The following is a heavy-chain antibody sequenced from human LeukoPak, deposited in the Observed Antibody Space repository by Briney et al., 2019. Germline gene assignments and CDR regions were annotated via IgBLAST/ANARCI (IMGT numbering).Heavy chain of an antibody. V-gene: IGHV3-21*01. CDR3: ARGHQRLVADGMFDY. D-gene: IGHD6-13*01. CDR1: GFTFSSYT. J-gene: IGHJ4*02. CDR2: ISSSSSYI. Sequence: PGGSLRLSCAASGFTFSSYTMNWVRQTPGKGLEWVSSISSSSSYIFYADSVKGRFTISRDNATNSLHLHMSSLRAEDTAVYYCARGHQRLVADGMFDYWGQGTLVTVSS.